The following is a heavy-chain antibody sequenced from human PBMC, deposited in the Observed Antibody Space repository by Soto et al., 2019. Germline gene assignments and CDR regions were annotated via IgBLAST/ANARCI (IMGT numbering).Heavy chain of an antibody. CDR1: GGSFSTYY. V-gene: IGHV4-34*01. CDR3: AKASTVWLQSPAPLGH. J-gene: IGHJ4*02. Sequence: SETLSLTCGISGGSFSTYYSTWIRQPPGKGQEWIEGFYHTGGTIYNPSLKRRVFISLDISKNQFSLKLASVTAADTAMYYCAKASTVWLQSPAPLGHWGQGMLVTVSS. D-gene: IGHD3-16*01. CDR2: FYHTGGT.